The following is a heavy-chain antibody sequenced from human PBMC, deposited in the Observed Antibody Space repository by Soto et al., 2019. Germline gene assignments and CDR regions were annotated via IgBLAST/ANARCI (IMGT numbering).Heavy chain of an antibody. CDR3: ARDGIAADRFDP. CDR2: IYYSGST. D-gene: IGHD6-13*01. Sequence: SETLSLTCTVSGGSISSYYWSWIRQPPGKGLEWIGYIYYSGSTNYNPSLTSRVTISVDTSKNQFSLKLSSVTAADTAVYYCARDGIAADRFDPWGQGTLVTVSS. J-gene: IGHJ5*02. CDR1: GGSISSYY. V-gene: IGHV4-59*01.